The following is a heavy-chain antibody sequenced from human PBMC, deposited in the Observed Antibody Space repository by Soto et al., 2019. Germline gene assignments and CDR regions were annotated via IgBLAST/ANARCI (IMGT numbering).Heavy chain of an antibody. CDR2: INPNSGGT. Sequence: VASVKVSCKASGYTFTGYYMHWVRQAPGQGLEWMGWINPNSGGTNYAQKFQGRVTMTRDTSISTAYMELGRLRSDDTAVYYCASYKRGSSWYENWFDPWGQGTLVTVSS. J-gene: IGHJ5*02. V-gene: IGHV1-2*02. CDR3: ASYKRGSSWYENWFDP. CDR1: GYTFTGYY. D-gene: IGHD6-13*01.